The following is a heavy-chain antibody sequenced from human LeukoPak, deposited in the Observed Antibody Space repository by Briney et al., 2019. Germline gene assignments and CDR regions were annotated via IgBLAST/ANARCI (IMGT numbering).Heavy chain of an antibody. D-gene: IGHD6-19*01. CDR2: IYYSGST. CDR1: GGSISSYY. J-gene: IGHJ4*02. V-gene: IGHV4-39*01. Sequence: PSETLSLTCTVSGGSISSYYWSWIRQPPGKGLEWIGSIYYSGSTYYNPSLKSRVTISVDTSKNQFSLKLSSVTAADTAVYYCARGAVAVYFDYWGQGTLVTVSS. CDR3: ARGAVAVYFDY.